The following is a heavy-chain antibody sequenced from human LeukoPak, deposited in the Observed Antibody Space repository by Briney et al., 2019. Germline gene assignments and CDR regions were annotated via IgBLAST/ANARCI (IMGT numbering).Heavy chain of an antibody. CDR3: ARGHGDFWSGYYYYYYGMDV. J-gene: IGHJ6*02. Sequence: ASVKVSCKASGYTFTSYYMHWVRQAPGQGLEWMGIINPSGGSTSYAQKFQGRVTMTRDTSTSTVYMELSSLRSEDTAVYYCARGHGDFWSGYYYYYYGMDVWGQGTTVTVSS. CDR1: GYTFTSYY. V-gene: IGHV1-46*01. CDR2: INPSGGST. D-gene: IGHD3-3*01.